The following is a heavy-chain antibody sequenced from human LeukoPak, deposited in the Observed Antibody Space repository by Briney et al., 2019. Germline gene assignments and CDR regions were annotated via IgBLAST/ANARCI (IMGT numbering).Heavy chain of an antibody. Sequence: ASVKVSCKVSGYTLTELSMHWVRQAPGKGLEWMGGFDPEDGETIYAQKFQGRVTMTEDTSTDTAYMELSSLRSEDTAVYYCATSFRYCSSTSCRYYFGYWGQGTLVTVSS. CDR2: FDPEDGET. CDR3: ATSFRYCSSTSCRYYFGY. V-gene: IGHV1-24*01. D-gene: IGHD2-2*01. CDR1: GYTLTELS. J-gene: IGHJ4*02.